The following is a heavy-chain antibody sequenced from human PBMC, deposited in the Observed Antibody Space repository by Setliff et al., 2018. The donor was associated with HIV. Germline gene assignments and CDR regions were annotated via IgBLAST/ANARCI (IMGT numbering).Heavy chain of an antibody. CDR1: GDSISSYY. CDR2: IYYSGSS. CDR3: ARVGVRNWNDDGIDF. V-gene: IGHV4-59*08. Sequence: SETLSLTCNVSGDSISSYYWSWIRQPPGKGLEWIGYIYYSGSSIYNPSLKSRVTISVDTSKKQFSLKLSSVTAADTGVYHCARVGVRNWNDDGIDFWGQGALVTVSS. D-gene: IGHD1-1*01. J-gene: IGHJ4*02.